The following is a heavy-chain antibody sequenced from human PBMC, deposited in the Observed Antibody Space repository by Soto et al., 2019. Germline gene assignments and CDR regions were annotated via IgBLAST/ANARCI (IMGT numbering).Heavy chain of an antibody. J-gene: IGHJ5*02. V-gene: IGHV1-69*02. CDR1: GDTFNNYP. CDR3: AGGDDYVWGSIPLGWFEP. CDR2: IIPMFAIA. Sequence: QVQLVQSGAEVKKPGSSVNVSCKASGDTFNNYPINWVRQAPGQGLEWMGRIIPMFAIANYAQKFKGRVRMPADNSTTTVYMALSSLRSEDTAVYYCAGGDDYVWGSIPLGWFEPWGQGTLVTVSS. D-gene: IGHD3-16*01.